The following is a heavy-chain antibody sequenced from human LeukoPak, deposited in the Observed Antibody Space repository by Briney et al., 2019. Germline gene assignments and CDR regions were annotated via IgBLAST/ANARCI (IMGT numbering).Heavy chain of an antibody. J-gene: IGHJ1*01. V-gene: IGHV4-4*07. CDR1: GGSISSYY. CDR2: IYTSGST. D-gene: IGHD3-22*01. Sequence: SETLSLTCTVSGGSISSYYWSWIRQPAGKGLEWIGRIYTSGSTNYNPSLKSRVTMSVDTSKNQFSLKLSSVTAADTAVYYCARRMSSGYLAWFQHWGQGTLVTVSS. CDR3: ARRMSSGYLAWFQH.